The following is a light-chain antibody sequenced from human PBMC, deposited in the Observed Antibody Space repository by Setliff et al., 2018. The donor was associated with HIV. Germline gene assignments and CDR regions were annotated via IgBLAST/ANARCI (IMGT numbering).Light chain of an antibody. CDR1: SSNIGSNT. J-gene: IGLJ1*01. V-gene: IGLV1-44*01. Sequence: PPSASGTPGQRVTISCSGSSSNIGSNTVNWYQQLPGTAPKLLIYSNNQRPSGVPDRFSGSKSGTSASLAISGLQSEDEADYYCAAWDDSLNGYYVFGTGTKV. CDR2: SNN. CDR3: AAWDDSLNGYYV.